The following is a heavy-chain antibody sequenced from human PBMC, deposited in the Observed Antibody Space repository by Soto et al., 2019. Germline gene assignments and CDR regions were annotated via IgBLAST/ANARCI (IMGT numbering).Heavy chain of an antibody. Sequence: QVQLVESGGGVVQPGRSLRLSCAASGFIFCDYAMHWVRQAPGKGLEWVAVISYGGDNKYYADSVRGRFAISRDNLKNTLDLQMNSLNPEDTAVYHCAKARHSTSWYGLEADFWGQGTLVTVSS. CDR1: GFIFCDYA. V-gene: IGHV3-30*09. CDR2: ISYGGDNK. J-gene: IGHJ4*02. D-gene: IGHD6-13*01. CDR3: AKARHSTSWYGLEADF.